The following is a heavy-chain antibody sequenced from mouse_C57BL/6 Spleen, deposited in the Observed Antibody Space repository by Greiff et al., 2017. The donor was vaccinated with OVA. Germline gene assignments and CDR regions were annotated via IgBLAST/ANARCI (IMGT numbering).Heavy chain of an antibody. V-gene: IGHV5-4*01. CDR1: GFTFSSYA. Sequence: EVQLVESGGGLVKPGGSLKLSCAASGFTFSSYAMSWVRQTPEKRLEWVATISDGGSYTYYPDNVKGRFTISRDNAKNNLYLQMSHLKSEDTAMYYCARDRDGSRGAMDYWGQGTSVTVSS. J-gene: IGHJ4*01. D-gene: IGHD2-3*01. CDR2: ISDGGSYT. CDR3: ARDRDGSRGAMDY.